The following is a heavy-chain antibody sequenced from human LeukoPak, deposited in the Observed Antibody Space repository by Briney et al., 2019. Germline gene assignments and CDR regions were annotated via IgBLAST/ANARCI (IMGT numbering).Heavy chain of an antibody. D-gene: IGHD6-19*01. J-gene: IGHJ6*03. Sequence: GESLRLSCAASGFSFTTYWMSWVRQAPGKGLEWVANIKQDGSEKYYVDSVKGRFTISRDNAKNSLYLQMNSLRAEDTAVYYCARVSSSGWTGFPDYYMDVWGKGTTVTISS. V-gene: IGHV3-7*01. CDR3: ARVSSSGWTGFPDYYMDV. CDR2: IKQDGSEK. CDR1: GFSFTTYW.